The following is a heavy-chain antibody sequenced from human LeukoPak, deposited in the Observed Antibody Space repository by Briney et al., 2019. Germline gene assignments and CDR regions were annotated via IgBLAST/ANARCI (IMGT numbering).Heavy chain of an antibody. CDR1: GFTFSSYS. D-gene: IGHD3-3*01. V-gene: IGHV3-21*01. Sequence: GGSLRLSCAASGFTFSSYSMNWVRQAPGKGLEWVSSISSSSSYIYYADSVKGRFTISRDNAKNSLYLQMNSLRAEDTAVYYCAREAPLRFLEWFHDAFDIWGQGTMVTVSS. J-gene: IGHJ3*02. CDR2: ISSSSSYI. CDR3: AREAPLRFLEWFHDAFDI.